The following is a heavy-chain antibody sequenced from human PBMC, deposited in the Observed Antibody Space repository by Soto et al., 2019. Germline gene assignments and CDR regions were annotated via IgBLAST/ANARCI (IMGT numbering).Heavy chain of an antibody. J-gene: IGHJ5*02. Sequence: GASVKVSCKASGYTFTSYSISWVRQAPGQGLEWMGWISAYSGDTNHAQKLQGRVTMTTDTSTSTAYMELRSLRSDDTAVYYCVRDSFYSNYRFDLWGQGTLVTVSS. D-gene: IGHD4-4*01. CDR3: VRDSFYSNYRFDL. V-gene: IGHV1-18*04. CDR2: ISAYSGDT. CDR1: GYTFTSYS.